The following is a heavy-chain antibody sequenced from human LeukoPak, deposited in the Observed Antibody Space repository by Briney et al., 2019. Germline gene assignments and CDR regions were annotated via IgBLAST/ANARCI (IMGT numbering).Heavy chain of an antibody. CDR2: ISVYNGNT. CDR3: VRGAVAGTNLFDC. J-gene: IGHJ4*02. D-gene: IGHD6-19*01. V-gene: IGHV1-18*01. Sequence: ASVKVSCKTSGYTFTSYGISWVRQAPGQGLEWMGWISVYNGNTNYAQKLQGRVTMTTDTSTSTAYMELGRLRSDDTAVYYCVRGAVAGTNLFDCWGQGTLVTVSS. CDR1: GYTFTSYG.